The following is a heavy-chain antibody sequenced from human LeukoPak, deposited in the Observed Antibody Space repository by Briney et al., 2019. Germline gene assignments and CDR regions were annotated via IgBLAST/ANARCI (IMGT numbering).Heavy chain of an antibody. CDR1: GFTFSRYA. V-gene: IGHV3-64D*09. J-gene: IGHJ4*02. D-gene: IGHD1-26*01. Sequence: PGGSLRLSCSASGFTFSRYAMHWVRQAPGKGLEYVSGINDNGGRTHYGDSVKGGFSISRDNSKNTLHPQMSTLRAEDTALYYCVKDVGGSYAFDYWGQGILVTVAS. CDR2: INDNGGRT. CDR3: VKDVGGSYAFDY.